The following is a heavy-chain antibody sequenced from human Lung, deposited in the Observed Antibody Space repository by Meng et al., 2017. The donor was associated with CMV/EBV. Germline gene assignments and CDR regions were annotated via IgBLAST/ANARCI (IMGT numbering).Heavy chain of an antibody. V-gene: IGHV6-1*01. J-gene: IGHJ3*02. D-gene: IGHD2-15*01. CDR3: SIYCSGCSCYSDAFDI. CDR1: GDSVPSNSAA. Sequence: SQTLSLTCAIFGDSVPSNSAAWNWIRRSPSRGLERLVRTYYKSIWYTDYAVSVRRRIAVKADTSGNQFSLQLRYVTPDDTAVYYCSIYCSGCSCYSDAFDIWGQGTMVTVSS. CDR2: TYYKSIWYT.